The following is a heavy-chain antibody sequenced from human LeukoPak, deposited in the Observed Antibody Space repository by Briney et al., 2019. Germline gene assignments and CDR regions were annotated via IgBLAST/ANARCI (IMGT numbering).Heavy chain of an antibody. CDR1: GGSFGGYY. Sequence: PSETLSLTCAVYGGSFGGYYWSWIRQPPGKGLEWIGEINHSGSTNYNPSLKSRVTISVDTSKNQFSLKLSSVTAADTAVYYCARGKRGSGWSRRNFYYYYMDVWGKGTTVTVSS. D-gene: IGHD6-19*01. CDR2: INHSGST. J-gene: IGHJ6*03. V-gene: IGHV4-34*01. CDR3: ARGKRGSGWSRRNFYYYYMDV.